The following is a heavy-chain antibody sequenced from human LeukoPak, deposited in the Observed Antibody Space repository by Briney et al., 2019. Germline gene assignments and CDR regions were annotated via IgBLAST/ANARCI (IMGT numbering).Heavy chain of an antibody. CDR3: ARDYRGYNCFDP. CDR2: IYYSGST. CDR1: GGSISSYY. D-gene: IGHD1-26*01. V-gene: IGHV4-59*01. Sequence: SETLSLTCTVSGGSISSYYWSWIRQPPGKGLEWIGYIYYSGSTNYNPSLKSRVTISVDTSKNQFSLKLSSVTAADTAVYYWARDYRGYNCFDPWGQGTLVTVSS. J-gene: IGHJ5*02.